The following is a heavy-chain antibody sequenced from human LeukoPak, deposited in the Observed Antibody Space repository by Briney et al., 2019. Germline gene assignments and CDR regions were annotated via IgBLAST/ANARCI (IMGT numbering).Heavy chain of an antibody. V-gene: IGHV3-11*04. Sequence: EGSLRLSCAASGFTFSDYYMNWIRQAPGKGLEWVSYISSSGSTIYYADSVKGRFTISRDNAKNSLYLQMNSLRAEDTAVYYCARVKGYSSSWYWFDPWGQGTLVTVSS. D-gene: IGHD6-13*01. CDR2: ISSSGSTI. CDR3: ARVKGYSSSWYWFDP. J-gene: IGHJ5*02. CDR1: GFTFSDYY.